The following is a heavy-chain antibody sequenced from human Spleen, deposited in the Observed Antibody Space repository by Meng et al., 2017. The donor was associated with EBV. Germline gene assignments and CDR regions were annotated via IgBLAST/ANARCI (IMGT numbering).Heavy chain of an antibody. CDR3: AIGVTLVRGY. V-gene: IGHV4-34*01. Sequence: QVHIQQWGAGLFHPSESPSLTVAVYAGSFSASYWNWFRQSPGKGLEWIGEINHSGSTTSNPSLKSRVTMSVDTSKNQFSRKLSSLTAADTAMYYCAIGVTLVRGYWGQGTLVTVSS. CDR1: AGSFSASY. CDR2: INHSGST. D-gene: IGHD3-10*01. J-gene: IGHJ4*02.